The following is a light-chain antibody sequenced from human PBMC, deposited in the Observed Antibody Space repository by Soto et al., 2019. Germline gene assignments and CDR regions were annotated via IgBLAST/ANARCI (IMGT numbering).Light chain of an antibody. CDR2: DAS. Sequence: ETVLTQSPATLSLSPGERATLSCRASQSISSYLAWYQQKPGQAPRLLIYDASNRATGIPARFSGSGSGTDVTLTISSLEPEDFAVYYCQQRSNWPPITFGQGTRLEI. CDR3: QQRSNWPPIT. CDR1: QSISSY. V-gene: IGKV3-11*01. J-gene: IGKJ5*01.